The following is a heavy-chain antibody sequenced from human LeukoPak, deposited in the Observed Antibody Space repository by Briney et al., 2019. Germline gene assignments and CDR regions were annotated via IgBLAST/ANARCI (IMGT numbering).Heavy chain of an antibody. CDR2: IKSDGST. CDR1: GFTFSSYW. D-gene: IGHD3-22*01. Sequence: PGGSLRLSCVASGFTFSSYWMHWVRQAPGKGLVLVSRIKSDGSTNYADSVKGRFTISRDNAKNTVSLQMNSLRAEGTGVYFCARAPSEIGGYYPEYFRHWGQGTLVTVSS. CDR3: ARAPSEIGGYYPEYFRH. J-gene: IGHJ1*01. V-gene: IGHV3-74*01.